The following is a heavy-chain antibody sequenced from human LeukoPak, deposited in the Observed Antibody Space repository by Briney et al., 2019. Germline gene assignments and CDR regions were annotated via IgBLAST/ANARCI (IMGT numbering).Heavy chain of an antibody. D-gene: IGHD3-10*01. CDR1: GGSISSSSYY. V-gene: IGHV4-39*01. Sequence: SEALSLTCTVSGGSISSSSYYWGWIRQPPGKGLEWIGSIYYSGSTYYNPSLKSRVTISVDTSKNQFSLKLSSVTAAATAVYYCASTSDGELLWFGELSDTHFDYWGQGTLATVSS. J-gene: IGHJ4*02. CDR2: IYYSGST. CDR3: ASTSDGELLWFGELSDTHFDY.